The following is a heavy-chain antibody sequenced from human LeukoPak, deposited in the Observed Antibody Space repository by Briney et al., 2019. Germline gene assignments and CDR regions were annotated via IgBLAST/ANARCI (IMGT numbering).Heavy chain of an antibody. CDR1: GYTFTSFA. J-gene: IGHJ4*02. V-gene: IGHV1-3*01. Sequence: GSVKVSWKASGYTFTSFAMHWVGQAPGQRLEWMGWVNAGNGNTKYSQKFQGRVTITRDTSASTAYMEPSSLRSEDTAVYYCARGIYYYGSGSYYNVPFDYWGQGTLVTVSS. CDR3: ARGIYYYGSGSYYNVPFDY. CDR2: VNAGNGNT. D-gene: IGHD3-10*01.